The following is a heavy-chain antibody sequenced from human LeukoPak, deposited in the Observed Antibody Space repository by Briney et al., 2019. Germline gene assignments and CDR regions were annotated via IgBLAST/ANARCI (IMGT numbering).Heavy chain of an antibody. CDR3: AKDKVGSCWSKASFDY. CDR2: ISGSGGST. D-gene: IGHD6-13*01. J-gene: IGHJ4*02. V-gene: IGHV3-23*01. CDR1: GFTFSSYA. Sequence: GGSLSLSCAASGFTFSSYAMSWVRQAPGEGLEWVSAISGSGGSTYYADSVKGRFTISRDNSKNTLYLQMNSLRAEDTAVYYCAKDKVGSCWSKASFDYWGQGTLVTVSS.